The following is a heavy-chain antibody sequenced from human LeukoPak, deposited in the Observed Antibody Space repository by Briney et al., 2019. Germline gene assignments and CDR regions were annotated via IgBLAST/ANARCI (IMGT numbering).Heavy chain of an antibody. J-gene: IGHJ3*02. D-gene: IGHD3-9*01. CDR1: GGSISSSSYY. Sequence: PSETLSLTCTVSGGSISSSSYYWGWIRQPPGKGLEWVVSGDCSGSTYYNPSRQSRVTIPVHTSKNQLSLKLTSVTAEDTAVYYCARLVPILTTDAAPFDIWGQGTMVTVSS. CDR3: ARLVPILTTDAAPFDI. V-gene: IGHV4-39*01. CDR2: GDCSGST.